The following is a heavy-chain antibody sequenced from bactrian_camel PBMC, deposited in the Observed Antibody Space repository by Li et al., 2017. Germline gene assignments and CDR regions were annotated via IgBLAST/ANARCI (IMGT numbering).Heavy chain of an antibody. V-gene: IGHV3S55*01. J-gene: IGHJ4*01. CDR3: AAAYRSTCGYGLATSDFYNY. CDR2: IDSGALT. CDR1: GYTYSSYC. Sequence: HVQLVESGGGSVQAGGSLTLSCSISGYTYSSYCMGWWRQFPGKTRWEREVVATIDSGALTQYADSVKGRFTIPRDNSKNTLSLQMSGLVSEDTAMYYCAAAYRSTCGYGLATSDFYNYWGQGTQVTVS. D-gene: IGHD3*01.